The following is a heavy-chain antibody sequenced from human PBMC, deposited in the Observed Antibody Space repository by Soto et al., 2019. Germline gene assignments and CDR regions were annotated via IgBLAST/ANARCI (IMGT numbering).Heavy chain of an antibody. CDR3: ATDTIGWELPAHTTYYGMDV. CDR2: FDTEDGET. J-gene: IGHJ6*02. V-gene: IGHV1-24*01. Sequence: QVQLVQSGAEVKKPGASVKVSCKVSGYTLTELSMHWVRQAPGKGLEWMGGFDTEDGETIYAQKFQGRVTMTEETTTDTSYMELISLRSEDTAVYYCATDTIGWELPAHTTYYGMDVWGQGTTVTVSS. CDR1: GYTLTELS. D-gene: IGHD1-26*01.